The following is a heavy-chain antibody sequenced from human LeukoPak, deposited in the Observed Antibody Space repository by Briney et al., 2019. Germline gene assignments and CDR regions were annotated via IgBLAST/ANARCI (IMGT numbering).Heavy chain of an antibody. D-gene: IGHD1-1*01. Sequence: SETLSLTCTVSGGSISSYYWSWIRQPPGKGLEWIGYIYYSGSTNYNPPLKSRVTISVDTSKNQFSLKLSSVTAADTAVYYCASTTVIAKPYYYYGMDVWGQGTTVTVSS. CDR2: IYYSGST. CDR1: GGSISSYY. V-gene: IGHV4-59*08. CDR3: ASTTVIAKPYYYYGMDV. J-gene: IGHJ6*02.